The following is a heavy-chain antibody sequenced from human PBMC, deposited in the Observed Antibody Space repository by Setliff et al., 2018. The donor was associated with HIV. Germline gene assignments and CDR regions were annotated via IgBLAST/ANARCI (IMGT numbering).Heavy chain of an antibody. J-gene: IGHJ4*02. CDR1: GYTFTNYN. CDR3: ARPGIAAADYYFDY. CDR2: VNPSGGST. V-gene: IGHV1-46*01. D-gene: IGHD6-13*01. Sequence: GPSVKVSCKASGYTFTNYNIHWVRQAPGQGLEWVGMVNPSGGSTAYAQKFQGRVTIIRDTSTSTVYMDLSSLRSEDTAVYYCARPGIAAADYYFDYWGQGALVTVSS.